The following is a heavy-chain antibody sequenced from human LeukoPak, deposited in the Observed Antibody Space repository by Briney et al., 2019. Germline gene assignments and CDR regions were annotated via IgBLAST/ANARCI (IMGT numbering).Heavy chain of an antibody. CDR1: GGSISSYY. D-gene: IGHD1-26*01. Sequence: SETLSLTCTVSGGSISSYYWSWIRQPAGKGLEWIGRIYTSGSTNYNPSLKSRVTMSVDTSKNQFSLELSSVTAADTAVYYCARDTIVGAMGGIDYWGQGTLVTVSS. CDR3: ARDTIVGAMGGIDY. CDR2: IYTSGST. V-gene: IGHV4-4*07. J-gene: IGHJ4*02.